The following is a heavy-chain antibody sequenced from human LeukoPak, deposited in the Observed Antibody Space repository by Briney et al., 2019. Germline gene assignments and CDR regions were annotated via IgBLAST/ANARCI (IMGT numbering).Heavy chain of an antibody. CDR2: IYYSGST. V-gene: IGHV4-59*01. CDR3: ARVGYDFWSGYWNWFDP. Sequence: SETLSLTCTVSGGSISSYYWSWIRQPPGKGLEWIGYIYYSGSTNYNPSLKSRVTISVDTSKNQFSLKLSSVTAADTAVYYCARVGYDFWSGYWNWFDPWGQGTLVTVSS. D-gene: IGHD3-3*01. J-gene: IGHJ5*02. CDR1: GGSISSYY.